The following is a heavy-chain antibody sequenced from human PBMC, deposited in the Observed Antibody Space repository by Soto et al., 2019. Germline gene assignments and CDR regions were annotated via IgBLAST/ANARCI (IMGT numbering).Heavy chain of an antibody. CDR2: IIPIFGTA. J-gene: IGHJ6*02. Sequence: SVKVSCKASGGTFSSYAISWVRQAPGQGLEWMGGIIPIFGTANYAQKFQGRVTITADESMSTAYMELSSLRSEDTAVYYCARAGYCSSTSCFGGMDVWGQGTTVTVS. CDR1: GGTFSSYA. D-gene: IGHD2-2*01. V-gene: IGHV1-69*13. CDR3: ARAGYCSSTSCFGGMDV.